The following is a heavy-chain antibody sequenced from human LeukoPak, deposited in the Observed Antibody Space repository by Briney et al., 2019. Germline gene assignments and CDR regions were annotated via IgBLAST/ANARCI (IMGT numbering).Heavy chain of an antibody. D-gene: IGHD1-26*01. Sequence: PSETLSLTCTVSGYSISSGYYWGWIRQPPGEGLEWIRSIYHSGSTYYNPSLKSRVTISVDTSKNQFSLKLSSVTAADTAVYYCAREVHPVGPTYASLKWFDPWGQGTLVTVSS. J-gene: IGHJ5*02. CDR1: GYSISSGYY. CDR2: IYHSGST. V-gene: IGHV4-38-2*02. CDR3: AREVHPVGPTYASLKWFDP.